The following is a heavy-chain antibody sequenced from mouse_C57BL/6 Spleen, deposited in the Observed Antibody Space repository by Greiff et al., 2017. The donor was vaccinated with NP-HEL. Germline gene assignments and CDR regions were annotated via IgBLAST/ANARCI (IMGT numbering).Heavy chain of an antibody. CDR2: IDPSDSYT. CDR1: GYTFTSYW. D-gene: IGHD3-2*02. J-gene: IGHJ2*01. V-gene: IGHV1-50*01. CDR3: ASEGGSGYGAYYFDY. Sequence: QVQLQQPGAELVKPGASVKLSCKASGYTFTSYWMQWVKQRPGQGLEWIGEIDPSDSYTNYNQKFKGKATLTVDTSSSTAYMQLSSLTSEDSAVYYCASEGGSGYGAYYFDYWGQGTTLTVSS.